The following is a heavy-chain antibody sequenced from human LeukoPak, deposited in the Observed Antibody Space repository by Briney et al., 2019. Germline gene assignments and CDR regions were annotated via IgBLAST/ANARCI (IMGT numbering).Heavy chain of an antibody. CDR1: GGSISSSSYY. D-gene: IGHD3-22*01. CDR3: ARSAIQMKYYYDSSGYYYFDY. CDR2: IYYSGST. J-gene: IGHJ4*02. Sequence: SETLSLTCTVSGGSISSSSYYWGWIRQPPGKGLEWIGSIYYSGSTYYNPSLKSRVTISVDTSKNRFSLKLSSVTAADTALYYCARSAIQMKYYYDSSGYYYFDYWGQGTLVTVSS. V-gene: IGHV4-39*01.